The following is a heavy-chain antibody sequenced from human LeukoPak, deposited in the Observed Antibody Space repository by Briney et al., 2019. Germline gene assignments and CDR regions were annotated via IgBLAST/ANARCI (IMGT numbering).Heavy chain of an antibody. V-gene: IGHV1-69*13. CDR3: ARARCGGDCYSIHWGFYFDY. Sequence: GASVKVSCKASGVTFSSYAISWVRQAPGQGLEWMGGIIPIFGTANYAQKFQGRVTITADESTSTAYMELSSLRSEDTAVYYCARARCGGDCYSIHWGFYFDYWGQGTLVTVSS. CDR1: GVTFSSYA. J-gene: IGHJ4*02. D-gene: IGHD2-21*01. CDR2: IIPIFGTA.